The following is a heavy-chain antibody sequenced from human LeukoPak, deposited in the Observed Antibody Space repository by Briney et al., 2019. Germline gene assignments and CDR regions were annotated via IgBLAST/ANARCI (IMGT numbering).Heavy chain of an antibody. Sequence: GRSLRLSCAASGFTFRSYGMHWVRQAPGKGLEWVAIISYDGSNEYHADPVKGRFTISRDNSKNTMYLQMNSLRVEDTAVYFCAKDRMTTVTSYYHYFGMDVWGQGTTVTVSS. CDR2: ISYDGSNE. V-gene: IGHV3-30*18. CDR1: GFTFRSYG. D-gene: IGHD4-11*01. CDR3: AKDRMTTVTSYYHYFGMDV. J-gene: IGHJ6*02.